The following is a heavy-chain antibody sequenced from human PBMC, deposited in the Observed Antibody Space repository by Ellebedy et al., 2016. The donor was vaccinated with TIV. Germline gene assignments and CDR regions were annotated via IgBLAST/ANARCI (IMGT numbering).Heavy chain of an antibody. V-gene: IGHV1-69*04. J-gene: IGHJ6*02. CDR3: ARDHCSGGSCYPRRYYYYGMDV. CDR1: GYTFTSYG. D-gene: IGHD2-15*01. CDR2: IIPILGIA. Sequence: AASVKVSCKASGYTFTSYGISWVRQAPGQGLEWMGRIIPILGIANYAQKFQGRVTITADKSTSTAYMELSSLRSEDTAVYYCARDHCSGGSCYPRRYYYYGMDVWGQGTTVTVSS.